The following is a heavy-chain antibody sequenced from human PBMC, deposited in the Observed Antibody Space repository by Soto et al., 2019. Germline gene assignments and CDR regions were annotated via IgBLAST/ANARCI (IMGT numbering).Heavy chain of an antibody. V-gene: IGHV3-7*01. CDR1: GFTFSSYW. Sequence: HPGGSLRLSCAASGFTFSSYWMSWVRQAPGKGLEWVANIKQDGSEKYYVDSVKGRFTISRDNAKNSLYLQMNSLRAEDTAVYYCATYSSSWYYYGMDVWGQGTTVTVSS. D-gene: IGHD6-13*01. CDR2: IKQDGSEK. J-gene: IGHJ6*02. CDR3: ATYSSSWYYYGMDV.